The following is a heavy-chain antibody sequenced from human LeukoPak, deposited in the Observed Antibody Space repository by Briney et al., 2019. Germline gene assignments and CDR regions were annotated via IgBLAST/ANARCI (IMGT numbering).Heavy chain of an antibody. CDR1: GGTFSSYA. CDR3: ARDGRSSTSYNWFDP. J-gene: IGHJ5*02. D-gene: IGHD2-2*01. CDR2: IIPIFGIA. V-gene: IGHV1-69*04. Sequence: SVKVSCKASGGTFSSYAISWVRQAPGQGLEWMGRIIPIFGIANYAQKFQGRVTITADKSTCTAYMELSSLRSEDTAVYYCARDGRSSTSYNWFDPWGQGTLVTVSS.